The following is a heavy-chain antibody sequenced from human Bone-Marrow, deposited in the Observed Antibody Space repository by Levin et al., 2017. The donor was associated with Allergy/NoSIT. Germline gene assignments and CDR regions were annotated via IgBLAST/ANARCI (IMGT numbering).Heavy chain of an antibody. J-gene: IGHJ6*02. CDR1: GDSVSSNSAA. CDR3: ARARPTMVRGVIFYYYYGMDV. Sequence: SQTLSLTCAISGDSVSSNSAAWNWIRQSPSRGLEWLGRTYYRSKWYNDYAVSVKSRITINPDTSKNQFSLQLNSVTPEDTAVYYCARARPTMVRGVIFYYYYGMDVWGQGTTVTVSS. CDR2: TYYRSKWYN. V-gene: IGHV6-1*01. D-gene: IGHD3-10*01.